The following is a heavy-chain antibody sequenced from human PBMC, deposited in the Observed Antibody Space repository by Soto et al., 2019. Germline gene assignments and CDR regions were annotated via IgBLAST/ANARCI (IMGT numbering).Heavy chain of an antibody. CDR2: LYYSVTT. V-gene: IGHV4-31*03. CDR3: ARAENERAGIYRPPDY. J-gene: IGHJ4*02. CDR1: GASITSGGYY. D-gene: IGHD5-12*01. Sequence: QVQLQESGPGLVKPSQTLSLTCPVSGASITSGGYYWSWIRQHPWKGLEWIGYLYYSVTTYYNPSLKSRVIISVYTSKNQFYLNLSSVTAADTAVYYCARAENERAGIYRPPDYWGQGTLVTVSS.